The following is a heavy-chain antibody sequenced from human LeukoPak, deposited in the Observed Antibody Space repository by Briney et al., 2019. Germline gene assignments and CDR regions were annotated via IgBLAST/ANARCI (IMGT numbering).Heavy chain of an antibody. CDR2: IYYSGST. CDR3: ARVLEYYDSSGLNAFDI. CDR1: GGSISSYY. V-gene: IGHV4-59*01. D-gene: IGHD3-22*01. J-gene: IGHJ3*02. Sequence: SETLSLTCTVSGGSISSYYWSWIRQPPGKGLKWIGYIYYSGSTNYNPFLKSRVTISVDTSKNQFSLKLSSVTAADTAVYYCARVLEYYDSSGLNAFDIWGQGTMVTVSS.